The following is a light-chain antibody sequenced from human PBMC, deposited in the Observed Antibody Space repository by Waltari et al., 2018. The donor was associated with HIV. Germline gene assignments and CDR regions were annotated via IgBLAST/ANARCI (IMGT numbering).Light chain of an antibody. J-gene: IGLJ3*02. CDR3: SSLTLTHSVL. CDR2: EVS. Sequence: QSALTQPASVSGSPGQSITISCTGTSSDVGGYNYVSWFQQHPGKAPKLMIYEVSNRPSGVSNRFSGSKSGNTASLTISGLQAEDEADYYCSSLTLTHSVLFGGGTRLTVL. V-gene: IGLV2-14*01. CDR1: SSDVGGYNY.